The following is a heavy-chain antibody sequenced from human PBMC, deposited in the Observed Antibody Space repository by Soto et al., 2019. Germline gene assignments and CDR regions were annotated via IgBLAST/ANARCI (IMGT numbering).Heavy chain of an antibody. CDR1: GDTFTSYG. J-gene: IGHJ3*02. V-gene: IGHV1-18*01. CDR3: AIPLYFDSSGYYYLGLFDI. D-gene: IGHD3-22*01. CDR2: ISAYNGNT. Sequence: ASVKVSCKGAGDTFTSYGISWVRQAPGQGNEWMGWISAYNGNTNYAQKLQGRGTMTTDTSTSTAYMELRSLRSDDTAVYYCAIPLYFDSSGYYYLGLFDIWGQGTMVTVSS.